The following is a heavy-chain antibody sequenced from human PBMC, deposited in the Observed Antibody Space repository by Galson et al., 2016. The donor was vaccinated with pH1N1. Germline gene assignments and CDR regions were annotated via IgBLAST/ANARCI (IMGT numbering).Heavy chain of an antibody. CDR2: INTKTGNP. CDR3: ARETPSPSPTVLRYFDWSRGLSCFDM. J-gene: IGHJ3*02. D-gene: IGHD3-9*01. V-gene: IGHV7-4-1*02. CDR1: GFTFSNHG. Sequence: SVKVSCKASGFTFSNHGINWVRQAPGQGLAWMGWINTKTGNPTYAQGFTGRFVFSLDTSVNTAYLQINSLKADDTAVYYCARETPSPSPTVLRYFDWSRGLSCFDMWGRGTLVTVSS.